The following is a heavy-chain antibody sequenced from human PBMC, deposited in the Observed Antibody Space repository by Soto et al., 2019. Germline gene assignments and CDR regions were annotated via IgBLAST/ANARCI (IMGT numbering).Heavy chain of an antibody. CDR2: IRGSSGTT. CDR3: TTEGDGSYSNI. Sequence: EVQLMESGGGLVRPGGSLSLSCAASGFSVSGYSMNWVRQAPGKGLEWISYIRGSSGTTIYADSVRGRFTISRDNANNSLYLQMDSVRDDDTAVYYCTTEGDGSYSNIWGQGTLVIFSA. J-gene: IGHJ4*02. V-gene: IGHV3-48*02. CDR1: GFSVSGYS. D-gene: IGHD1-26*01.